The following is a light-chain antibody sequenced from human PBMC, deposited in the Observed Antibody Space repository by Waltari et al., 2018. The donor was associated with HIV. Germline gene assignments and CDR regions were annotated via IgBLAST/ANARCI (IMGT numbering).Light chain of an antibody. CDR1: QSILYSSNNKNF. V-gene: IGKV4-1*01. CDR3: QQYYTTPLT. CDR2: WAS. J-gene: IGKJ2*01. Sequence: DIVMTQSPDSLAVSLDERATINCKSSQSILYSSNNKNFLAWYQQKPGQPPKLLMYWASTRESGVPDRFSGSGSETDFTLTISSLQAEDVAVYYCQQYYTTPLTFGQGTKLEIK.